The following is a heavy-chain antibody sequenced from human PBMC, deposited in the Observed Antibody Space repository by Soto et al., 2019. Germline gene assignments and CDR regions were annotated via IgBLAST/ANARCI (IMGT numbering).Heavy chain of an antibody. CDR1: GYTFTRYG. Sequence: QVQLVQSGAEVKNPGASVKVSCKASGYTFTRYGIGWARQAPGQGLEWMGWINTYNGNTNYAQNGHGRVTLTTDTSTSTAYMELRSLRSNDTAIYYCAMVDVYVTPSPQDVWGQGTTVIVSS. CDR2: INTYNGNT. J-gene: IGHJ6*02. D-gene: IGHD2-8*01. CDR3: AMVDVYVTPSPQDV. V-gene: IGHV1-18*01.